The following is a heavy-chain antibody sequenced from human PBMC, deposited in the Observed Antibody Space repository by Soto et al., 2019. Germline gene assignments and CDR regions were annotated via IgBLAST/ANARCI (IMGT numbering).Heavy chain of an antibody. J-gene: IGHJ4*02. CDR2: INTYDGNT. Sequence: QVQLVQSGAEVKKPGASVKVSCKASGYTFTSYGINWVRQAPGQGLEWMGWINTYDGNTNHAQKVQGRVTITTDTSTSTAYMELRSLSSDDTAVYYCAASQQFDYWGQGSLVTVSS. V-gene: IGHV1-18*01. CDR3: AASQQFDY. D-gene: IGHD6-13*01. CDR1: GYTFTSYG.